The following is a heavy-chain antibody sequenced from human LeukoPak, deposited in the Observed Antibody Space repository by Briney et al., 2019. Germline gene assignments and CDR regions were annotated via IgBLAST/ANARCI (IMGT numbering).Heavy chain of an antibody. Sequence: ASVKVSCKASGYTFTGYYMHWVRQAPGQGLEWMGWINPSSGGTYSAQKFQGRVTMTRDTSISTAYMELSRLRSDDTAVYYCARSGSSTSYYYYGMDVWGQGTTVTVSS. V-gene: IGHV1-2*02. J-gene: IGHJ6*02. CDR1: GYTFTGYY. CDR2: INPSSGGT. D-gene: IGHD2-2*01. CDR3: ARSGSSTSYYYYGMDV.